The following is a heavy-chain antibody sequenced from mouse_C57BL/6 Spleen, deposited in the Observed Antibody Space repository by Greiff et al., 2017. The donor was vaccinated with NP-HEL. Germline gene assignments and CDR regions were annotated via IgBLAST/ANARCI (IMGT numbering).Heavy chain of an antibody. CDR3: ARYPYDYLYWYFDV. D-gene: IGHD2-4*01. J-gene: IGHJ1*03. CDR1: GYTFTSYW. Sequence: QVQLQQPGAELVKPGASVKLSCKASGYTFTSYWMHWVKQRPGQGLEWIGMIHPNSGSTNYNEKFKSKATLTVDKSSSTAYMQLSSLTSEDSAVYYCARYPYDYLYWYFDVWGTGTTVTVSS. CDR2: IHPNSGST. V-gene: IGHV1-64*01.